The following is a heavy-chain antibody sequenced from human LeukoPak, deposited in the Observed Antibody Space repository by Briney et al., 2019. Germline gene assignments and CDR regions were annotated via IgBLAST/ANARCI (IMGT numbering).Heavy chain of an antibody. V-gene: IGHV4-59*08. CDR1: GGSISGYY. D-gene: IGHD4-11*01. CDR2: IYYSGNS. CDR3: ARQKPSTFRQYGRGRPLDS. Sequence: KTSETLSLTCTVSGGSISGYYRSWIRQPPGKGLEWIGYIYYSGNSNYNPSLKSRVTISVDTSKNQFSLELSSVTAADTAVYYCARQKPSTFRQYGRGRPLDSWGQGALVTVSS. J-gene: IGHJ4*02.